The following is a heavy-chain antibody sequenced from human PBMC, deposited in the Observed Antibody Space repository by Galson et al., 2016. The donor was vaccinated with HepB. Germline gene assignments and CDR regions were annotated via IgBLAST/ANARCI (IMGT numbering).Heavy chain of an antibody. CDR3: VRDWFGDHT. V-gene: IGHV3-74*01. CDR2: INSDMST. D-gene: IGHD3-10*01. CDR1: GFTFSNYW. J-gene: IGHJ4*02. Sequence: SLRLSCAASGFTFSNYWMHWVRQAPGKGLVWVSYINSDMSTNYADSVKGRFTISRDNAKNTLYLQLNSLRVDDTAVYYCVRDWFGDHTWGQGTLVTVSA.